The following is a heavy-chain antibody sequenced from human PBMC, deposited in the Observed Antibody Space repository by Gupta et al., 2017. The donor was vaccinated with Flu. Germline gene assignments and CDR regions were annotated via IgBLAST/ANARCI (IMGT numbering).Heavy chain of an antibody. J-gene: IGHJ4*02. V-gene: IGHV1-69*01. CDR3: ARDGGASGRYFFDS. Sequence: RQAPGQGLEWVGGIIPVVGTANYAQNFQDRVTISADESTTTAYMELTDLKHDDTAVYYCARDGGASGRYFFDSWGQGTLVTVSS. CDR2: IIPVVGTA. D-gene: IGHD1-1*01.